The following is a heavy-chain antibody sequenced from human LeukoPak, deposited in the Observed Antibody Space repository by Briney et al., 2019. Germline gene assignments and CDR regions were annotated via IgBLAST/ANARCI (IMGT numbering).Heavy chain of an antibody. CDR3: ASRPYSSGWHHFDY. J-gene: IGHJ4*02. V-gene: IGHV3-23*01. Sequence: PGGSLRLSCAASGFTFSSYGMSWVRQAPGKGLEWVSAITGSGGSTYYADSVKGRFTISRDNSKNTLYLQVNSLRAEDTAVYFCASRPYSSGWHHFDYWGQGTPVTVSS. CDR1: GFTFSSYG. D-gene: IGHD6-19*01. CDR2: ITGSGGST.